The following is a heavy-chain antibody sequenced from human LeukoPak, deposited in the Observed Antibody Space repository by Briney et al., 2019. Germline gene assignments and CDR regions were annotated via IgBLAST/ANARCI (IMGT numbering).Heavy chain of an antibody. CDR2: ISSSGSTI. D-gene: IGHD3-22*01. Sequence: GGSLRLSCAASGFTFSSYEMNWVRQAPGKGLEWVSYISSSGSTIYYADSVKGRFTISRDNAKNSLYLQMNSLRAEDTAVYYCARGPAASGYYDSRGRYGYFDYWGQGTLVTVSS. V-gene: IGHV3-48*03. CDR3: ARGPAASGYYDSRGRYGYFDY. CDR1: GFTFSSYE. J-gene: IGHJ4*02.